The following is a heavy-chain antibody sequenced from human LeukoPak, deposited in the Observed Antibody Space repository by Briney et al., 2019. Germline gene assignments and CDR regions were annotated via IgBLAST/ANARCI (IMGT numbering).Heavy chain of an antibody. CDR1: GFTFSSYE. V-gene: IGHV3-48*03. CDR3: AIAYYDILTGYYRDY. CDR2: ISSSDIII. Sequence: GGSLRLSCAASGFTFSSYEMSWVRQAPGGGLEWVSQISSSDIIIYYADSVKGRFTISRDNAKKSMYLQMNSLRAEDTAVYYCAIAYYDILTGYYRDYWGQGTLVTVSS. D-gene: IGHD3-9*01. J-gene: IGHJ4*02.